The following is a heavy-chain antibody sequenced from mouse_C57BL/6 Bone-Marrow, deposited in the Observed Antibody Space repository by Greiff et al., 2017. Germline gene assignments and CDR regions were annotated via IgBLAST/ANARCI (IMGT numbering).Heavy chain of an antibody. V-gene: IGHV1-39*01. CDR1: GYSFTDYY. Sequence: EVQVVESGPELVKPGASVKISCKASGYSFTDYYMNWVKQSNGQSLEWIGVINPNYGTTNYNQKFKGKATMTVDKSSSTAYMQLNSLTSEDAAVYYCARGDDYDYASDFWGRGNSVTVSS. D-gene: IGHD2-4*01. CDR3: ARGDDYDYASDF. CDR2: INPNYGTT. J-gene: IGHJ4*01.